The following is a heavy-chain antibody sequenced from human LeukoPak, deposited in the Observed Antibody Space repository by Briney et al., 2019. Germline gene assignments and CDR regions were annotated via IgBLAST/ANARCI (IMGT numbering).Heavy chain of an antibody. Sequence: PGGSLRLSCAASGFTFSSYSVTWVRQAPGKGLEWVSSISSSSSYIYYADSVKGRFTISRDNAKNSLYLQMNSLRAEDTAVYYCAREAGYCSSTSCYYGGYYYYYMDVWGKGTTVTVSS. J-gene: IGHJ6*03. CDR2: ISSSSSYI. V-gene: IGHV3-21*01. CDR3: AREAGYCSSTSCYYGGYYYYYMDV. CDR1: GFTFSSYS. D-gene: IGHD2-2*01.